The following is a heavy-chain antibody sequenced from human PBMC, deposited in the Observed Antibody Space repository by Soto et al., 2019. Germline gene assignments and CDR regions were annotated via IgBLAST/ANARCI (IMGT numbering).Heavy chain of an antibody. CDR2: IYPGDSDT. D-gene: IGHD3-16*02. V-gene: IGHV5-51*01. CDR3: ARGGGMITFGGVIVHDAFDI. J-gene: IGHJ3*02. CDR1: GYSFTSYW. Sequence: GESLKISCKGSGYSFTSYWIGWVRQMPGKGLGWMGIIYPGDSDTRYSPSFQGQVTISADKSISTAYLQWSSLKASDTAMYYCARGGGMITFGGVIVHDAFDIWGQGTMVTV.